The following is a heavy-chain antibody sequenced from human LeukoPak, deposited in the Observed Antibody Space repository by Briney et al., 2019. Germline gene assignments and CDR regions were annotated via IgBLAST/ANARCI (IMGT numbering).Heavy chain of an antibody. CDR3: ARGVGYSSGWYLEY. J-gene: IGHJ4*02. CDR1: GYTFTNYG. Sequence: ASVKVSCKASGYTFTNYGISWVRQAPGQGLEWMGWISAYNGNTNYAQKLHGRVTMTTDTSTSTAYMELTSLTSDDTAVYYCARGVGYSSGWYLEYWGQGTLVTVSS. CDR2: ISAYNGNT. D-gene: IGHD6-19*01. V-gene: IGHV1-18*01.